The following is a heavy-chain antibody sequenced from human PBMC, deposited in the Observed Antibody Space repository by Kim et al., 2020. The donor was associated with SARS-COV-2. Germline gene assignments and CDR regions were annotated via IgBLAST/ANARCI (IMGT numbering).Heavy chain of an antibody. J-gene: IGHJ3*02. CDR2: IIPMFGRT. CDR3: AREEGRIVNFDAFDI. Sequence: SVKVSCKASGGTFSSFGIAWVRQAPGQGLEWMGRIIPMFGRTNYAQKFQGRVTITADKSTSTVYMELSSLKSEDTAVYYCAREEGRIVNFDAFDIWGQGTMVTVSS. V-gene: IGHV1-69*04. CDR1: GGTFSSFG. D-gene: IGHD3-16*02.